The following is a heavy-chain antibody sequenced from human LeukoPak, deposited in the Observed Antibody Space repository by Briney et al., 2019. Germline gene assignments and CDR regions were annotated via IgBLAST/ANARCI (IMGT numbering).Heavy chain of an antibody. Sequence: GGSLRLSXAASGFTFSTYGMHWVRQAPGKGLEWVAFMRNDGSNKYYADSVRGRFTISRDNSKNTLYLQMNSLRAEDTAVYYCAKANTGGGSNNLGYFHHWGQGTLVTVSS. J-gene: IGHJ1*01. CDR2: MRNDGSNK. D-gene: IGHD3-16*01. CDR3: AKANTGGGSNNLGYFHH. CDR1: GFTFSTYG. V-gene: IGHV3-30*02.